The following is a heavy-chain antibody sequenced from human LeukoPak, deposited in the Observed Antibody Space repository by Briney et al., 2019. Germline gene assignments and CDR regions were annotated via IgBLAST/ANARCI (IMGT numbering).Heavy chain of an antibody. CDR3: ARTLITKREIIASYYYYYMDV. D-gene: IGHD1-14*01. CDR1: GGSFSGYY. CDR2: INNSEST. J-gene: IGHJ6*03. V-gene: IGHV4-34*01. Sequence: SETLSLTCAVYGGSFSGYYWSWIRQPPGKGLEGIGEINNSESTNYNPSLKSRVTISVDTSKNQFSLKLSSVTAADTAVYYCARTLITKREIIASYYYYYMDVWGKGATVTISS.